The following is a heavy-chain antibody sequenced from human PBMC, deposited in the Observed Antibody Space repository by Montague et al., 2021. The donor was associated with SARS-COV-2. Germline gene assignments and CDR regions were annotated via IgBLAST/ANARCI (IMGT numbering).Heavy chain of an antibody. J-gene: IGHJ4*02. CDR1: GASITSFY. CDR2: ISPGGGS. Sequence: SETLSLTCTVYGASITSFYWHLIRQPAGNGLEWIGRISPGGGSNYNPSLKSRVTMSMDTSKRQRSRKLNSVNADDTAVYYCARGVVAAPPVVDYWGRGTLVTVSS. V-gene: IGHV4-4*07. CDR3: ARGVVAAPPVVDY. D-gene: IGHD2-15*01.